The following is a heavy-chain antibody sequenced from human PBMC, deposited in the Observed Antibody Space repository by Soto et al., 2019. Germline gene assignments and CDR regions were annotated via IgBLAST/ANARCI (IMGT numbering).Heavy chain of an antibody. CDR3: AKDPHYRYYFDY. V-gene: IGHV3-30*18. CDR1: GFTFSNYA. Sequence: QVQLVESGGGVVQPGRSLRLSCAAHGFTFSNYAVQWVRQAPGKGLEWVAVISYEGTNKYYADSVKGRFTISRDNSKNTLYLQLNSLRAEDTAVYYCAKDPHYRYYFDYWGQGTLVTVSS. D-gene: IGHD4-4*01. J-gene: IGHJ4*02. CDR2: ISYEGTNK.